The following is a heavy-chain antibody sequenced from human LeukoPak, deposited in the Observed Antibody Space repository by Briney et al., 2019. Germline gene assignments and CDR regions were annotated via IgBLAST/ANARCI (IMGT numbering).Heavy chain of an antibody. CDR2: ISSSSSYI. CDR3: AQMYSSGWPFDY. V-gene: IGHV3-21*01. Sequence: GGSLRLSCAASGFTFSSYSMNRVRQAPGKGLEWVSSISSSSSYIYYADSVKGRFTISRDNAKNSLYLQMNSLRAEDTAVYYCAQMYSSGWPFDYWGQGTLVTVSS. CDR1: GFTFSSYS. D-gene: IGHD6-19*01. J-gene: IGHJ4*02.